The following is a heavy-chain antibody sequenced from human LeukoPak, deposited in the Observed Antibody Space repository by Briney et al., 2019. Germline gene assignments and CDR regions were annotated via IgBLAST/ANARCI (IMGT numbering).Heavy chain of an antibody. D-gene: IGHD5-18*01. CDR2: INHSGST. V-gene: IGHV4-34*01. CDR1: GGSFSGYY. J-gene: IGHJ4*02. Sequence: SETLSLTCAVYGGSFSGYYWSWIRQPPGKGLEWIGEINHSGSTNYNPSLKSRVTISVDTSKNQFSLKLSSVTAADTAVYYCARRKYFYVDTAMAPFDYWGQGTLVTVSS. CDR3: ARRKYFYVDTAMAPFDY.